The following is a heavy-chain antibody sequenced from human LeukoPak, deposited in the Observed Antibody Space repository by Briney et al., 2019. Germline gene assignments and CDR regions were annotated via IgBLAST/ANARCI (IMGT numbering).Heavy chain of an antibody. Sequence: GGSLRLSCAASGFAFSTYTMHWVRQAPGKGLEGVAFISYDGSNQYYADSVKGRFTISRDNSKNTLYLQMNSLRAEDTAVYYCARDPSSSSWYFYYGMDVWGQGTTVTVSS. CDR3: ARDPSSSSWYFYYGMDV. CDR1: GFAFSTYT. CDR2: ISYDGSNQ. D-gene: IGHD6-13*01. J-gene: IGHJ6*02. V-gene: IGHV3-30*04.